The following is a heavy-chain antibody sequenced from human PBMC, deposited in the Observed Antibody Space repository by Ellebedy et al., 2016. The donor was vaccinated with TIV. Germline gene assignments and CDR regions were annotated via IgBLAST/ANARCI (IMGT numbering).Heavy chain of an antibody. Sequence: ASVKVSCXASGYTFTGYYMHWVRQAPGQGLEWMGWINPNSGGTNYAQKFQGRVTMTRDTSISTAYMELSRLRSDDTAVYYCARTDVTIVFNYYYGMDVWGQGTTVTVSS. J-gene: IGHJ6*02. D-gene: IGHD3-10*01. CDR3: ARTDVTIVFNYYYGMDV. CDR2: INPNSGGT. V-gene: IGHV1-2*02. CDR1: GYTFTGYY.